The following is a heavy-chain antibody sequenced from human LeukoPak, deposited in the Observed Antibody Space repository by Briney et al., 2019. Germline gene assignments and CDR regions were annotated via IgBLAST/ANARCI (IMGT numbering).Heavy chain of an antibody. D-gene: IGHD3-22*01. V-gene: IGHV1-18*01. CDR2: ISAYNGNT. CDR1: GYTFTSYG. J-gene: IGHJ4*02. Sequence: ASVKVSCKASGYTFTSYGISWVRQAPGQGLEWMGWISAYNGNTNYAQKLQGRVTMTTDTSTSTAYMELRSLRSDDAAVYYCARADSSGTPNLSWGQGTLVTVSS. CDR3: ARADSSGTPNLS.